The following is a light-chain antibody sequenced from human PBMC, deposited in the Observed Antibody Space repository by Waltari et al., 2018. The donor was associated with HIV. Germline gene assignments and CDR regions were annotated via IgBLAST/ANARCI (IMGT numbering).Light chain of an antibody. J-gene: IGKJ3*01. CDR2: SAS. CDR1: QSISNN. CDR3: QESFS. V-gene: IGKV1-39*01. Sequence: DIQMTQSPSSLSASVGDRVTITCRASQSISNNLNGYQQKLGKAPKLLIYSASILESGIPARFSGSGSGTDCTLTISSLQPEDFATYYCQESFSFGPGTKVDIK.